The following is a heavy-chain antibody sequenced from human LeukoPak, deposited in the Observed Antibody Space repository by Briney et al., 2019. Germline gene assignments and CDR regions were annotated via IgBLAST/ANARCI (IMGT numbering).Heavy chain of an antibody. Sequence: GGSLRLSCPVSGFTFSSYSMNWVRHPPGRGMEWVSSISSSSSYTYCADSVKGRVTTSRDNAKNSLYLQMNSLRAEDTAVYYCARCSGWYEPTSIDYWGQGTLVTVSS. J-gene: IGHJ4*02. D-gene: IGHD6-19*01. V-gene: IGHV3-21*01. CDR1: GFTFSSYS. CDR2: ISSSSSYT. CDR3: ARCSGWYEPTSIDY.